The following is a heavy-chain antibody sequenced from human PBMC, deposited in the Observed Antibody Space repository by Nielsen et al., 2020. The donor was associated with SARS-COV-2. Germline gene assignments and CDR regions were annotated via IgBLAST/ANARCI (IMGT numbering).Heavy chain of an antibody. Sequence: SETLSLTCAVSGGSISSSNWWSWVRQPPGKGLEWIGEIYHSGSTNYNPSLKSRVTISVDKSKNQFSLKLSSVTAADTAVYYCARGVRYYDFWSGYSNPYYYYGMDVWGQGTTVTVSS. CDR3: ARGVRYYDFWSGYSNPYYYYGMDV. D-gene: IGHD3-3*01. CDR1: GGSISSSNW. J-gene: IGHJ6*02. V-gene: IGHV4-4*02. CDR2: IYHSGST.